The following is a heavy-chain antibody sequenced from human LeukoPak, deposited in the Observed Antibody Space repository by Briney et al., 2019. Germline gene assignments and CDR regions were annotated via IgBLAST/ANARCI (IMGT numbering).Heavy chain of an antibody. D-gene: IGHD6-13*01. V-gene: IGHV3-48*02. CDR3: ARTSYSSSWYGYNWFDP. Sequence: GGSLRLSCAASGFTFSSYSMNWVRQAPGKGLEWVSYISSSSSTIYYADSVKGRFTISRDNAKNSLYLQMNSLRDEGTAVYYCARTSYSSSWYGYNWFDPWGQGTLVTVSS. CDR2: ISSSSSTI. J-gene: IGHJ5*02. CDR1: GFTFSSYS.